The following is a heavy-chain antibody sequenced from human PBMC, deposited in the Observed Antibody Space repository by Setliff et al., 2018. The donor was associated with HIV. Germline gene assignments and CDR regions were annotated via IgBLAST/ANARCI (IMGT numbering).Heavy chain of an antibody. CDR3: AKSIVGGTTHALDL. CDR1: GGSIIYTSYY. Sequence: PSETLSLTCTVSGGSIIYTSYYWGWIRQPLGKGLEWIGSIYYSGSVYYNPSLKSRVTISVDTTKNQFSLKVKSVTAADTAVYYCAKSIVGGTTHALDLWGQGTMVTVSS. CDR2: IYYSGSV. J-gene: IGHJ3*01. D-gene: IGHD1-26*01. V-gene: IGHV4-39*07.